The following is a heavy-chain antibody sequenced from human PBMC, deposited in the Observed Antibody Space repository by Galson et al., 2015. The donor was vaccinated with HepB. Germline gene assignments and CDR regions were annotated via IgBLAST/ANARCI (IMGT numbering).Heavy chain of an antibody. CDR3: AHERRYYDFWSGYPNWFDP. V-gene: IGHV2-5*02. CDR1: GFSLSTSGVG. J-gene: IGHJ5*02. Sequence: PALVKPTQTLTLTCTFSGFSLSTSGVGVGWIRQPPGKALEWLALIYWDDDKRYSPSLKSRLTITKDTSKSQVVLTMTNMDPVDTATYYCAHERRYYDFWSGYPNWFDPWGQGTLVTVSS. CDR2: IYWDDDK. D-gene: IGHD3-3*01.